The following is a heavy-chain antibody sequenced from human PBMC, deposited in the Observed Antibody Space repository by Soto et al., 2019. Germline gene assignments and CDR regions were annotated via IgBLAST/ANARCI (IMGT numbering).Heavy chain of an antibody. V-gene: IGHV3-30-3*01. D-gene: IGHD2-21*02. Sequence: GGSLRLSCAASGFTFSSYAMHWVRQAPGKGLEWVAVISYDGSNKYYADSVKGRFTISRDNSKNTLYLQMNSLGAEDTAVYYCASGSTQQNIVVVTAYDYWGQGTLVTVSS. J-gene: IGHJ4*02. CDR2: ISYDGSNK. CDR1: GFTFSSYA. CDR3: ASGSTQQNIVVVTAYDY.